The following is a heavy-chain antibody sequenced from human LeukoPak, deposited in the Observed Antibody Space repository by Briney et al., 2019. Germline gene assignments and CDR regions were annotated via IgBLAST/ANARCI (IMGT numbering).Heavy chain of an antibody. CDR3: ARDYYDSSGYCRDFYYYYMDV. Sequence: PGGSLRLSCTASGFTFSGAWMTWVRQAPGKGLEWVANIKQDGSEKYYVDSVKGRFTISRDNAKNSLYLQMNSLRAEDTAVYYCARDYYDSSGYCRDFYYYYMDVWGKGTTVTISS. V-gene: IGHV3-7*01. J-gene: IGHJ6*03. CDR2: IKQDGSEK. CDR1: GFTFSGAW. D-gene: IGHD3-22*01.